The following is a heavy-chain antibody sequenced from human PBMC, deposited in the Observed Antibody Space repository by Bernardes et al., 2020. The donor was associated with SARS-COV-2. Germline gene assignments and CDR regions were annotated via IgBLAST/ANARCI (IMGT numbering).Heavy chain of an antibody. J-gene: IGHJ4*02. CDR2: INHRGRT. D-gene: IGHD6-19*01. CDR3: ARGTAVAGKFPYFDF. Sequence: SATLTLTCAVYGRSFRGSYWTWIRQPPDPGLEWIGEINHRGRTNYNPSLKSRVTISVDTSKNQFSLKLSSVTAADTAVYYCARGTAVAGKFPYFDFWGQGTLVTGSS. CDR1: GRSFRGSY. V-gene: IGHV4-34*01.